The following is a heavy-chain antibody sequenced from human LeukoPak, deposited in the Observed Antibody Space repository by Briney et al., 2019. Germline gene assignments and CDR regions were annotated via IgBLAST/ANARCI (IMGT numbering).Heavy chain of an antibody. D-gene: IGHD1-26*01. J-gene: IGHJ4*02. V-gene: IGHV3-30*18. CDR3: AKEDGGSYHY. Sequence: QTGGSLRFSCAASGFTFSSYGMHWVRQAPGKGLEWVAVISYDGSNKYYADSVKGRFTISRDNSKNTLYLQMNSLRAEDTAVYYCAKEDGGSYHYWGQGTLVTVSS. CDR1: GFTFSSYG. CDR2: ISYDGSNK.